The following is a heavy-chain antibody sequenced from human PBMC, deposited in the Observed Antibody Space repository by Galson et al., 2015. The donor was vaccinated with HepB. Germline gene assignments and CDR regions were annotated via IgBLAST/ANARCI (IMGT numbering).Heavy chain of an antibody. CDR2: IIPILGIA. J-gene: IGHJ3*02. Sequence: SVKVSCKASGGTFSSYTISWVRQAPGQGLEWMGRIIPILGIANYAQKFQGRVTITADKSTSTAYMELSSLRSEDTAVYYCARDRYSYGNFDAFDIWGQGTMVTVSS. V-gene: IGHV1-69*04. CDR1: GGTFSSYT. D-gene: IGHD5-18*01. CDR3: ARDRYSYGNFDAFDI.